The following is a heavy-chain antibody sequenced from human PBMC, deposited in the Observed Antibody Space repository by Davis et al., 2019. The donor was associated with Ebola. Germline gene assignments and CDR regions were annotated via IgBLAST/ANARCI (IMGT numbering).Heavy chain of an antibody. J-gene: IGHJ3*02. Sequence: PGGSLRLSCAASGFTFSDYYMSWIRQAPGKGLEWVSYISSSGSTIYYADSVKGRFTISRDNAKNSLYLQMNSLRAEDTAVYYCARDATAWELLGVAFDIWGQGTMVTVSS. V-gene: IGHV3-11*04. D-gene: IGHD1-26*01. CDR1: GFTFSDYY. CDR3: ARDATAWELLGVAFDI. CDR2: ISSSGSTI.